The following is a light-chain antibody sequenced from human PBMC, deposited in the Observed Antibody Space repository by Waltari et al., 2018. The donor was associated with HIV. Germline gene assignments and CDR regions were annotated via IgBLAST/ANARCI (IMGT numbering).Light chain of an antibody. Sequence: SYELTPPPSVSVSPAQPARITSSGAKSRGKSACWDQQKPGQSPVLVIYQDSKRPSGTPERFSGSNSGNTATLTISGTQAMDEADYYCQAWDSSTAVFGGGTKLTVL. CDR1: KSRGKS. J-gene: IGLJ2*01. CDR2: QDS. CDR3: QAWDSSTAV. V-gene: IGLV3-1*01.